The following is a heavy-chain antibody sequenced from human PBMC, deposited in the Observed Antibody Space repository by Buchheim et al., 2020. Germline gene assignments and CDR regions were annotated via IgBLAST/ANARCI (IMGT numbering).Heavy chain of an antibody. V-gene: IGHV4-31*03. CDR2: IYYSGST. CDR1: GGSISSGGYY. J-gene: IGHJ5*02. Sequence: QVQLQESGPGLVKPSQTLSLTCTVSGGSISSGGYYWSWIRQHPGKGLEWIGYIYYSGSTYYNPSLKSRVTISVDTSKNQFSLKLSSVTAADTAEYYCARARHFGSGFLDPSTWFDPWGQGTL. CDR3: ARARHFGSGFLDPSTWFDP. D-gene: IGHD3/OR15-3a*01.